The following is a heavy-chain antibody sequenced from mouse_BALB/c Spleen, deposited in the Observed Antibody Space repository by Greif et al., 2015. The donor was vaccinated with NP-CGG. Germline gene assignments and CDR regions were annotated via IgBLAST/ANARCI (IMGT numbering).Heavy chain of an antibody. CDR1: GFTFTDYY. V-gene: IGHV7-3*02. CDR2: IRNKANGYTT. J-gene: IGHJ2*01. D-gene: IGHD2-10*02. CDR3: AREYGNYFDY. Sequence: EVNLVESGGGLVQPGGSLRLSCATSGFTFTDYYMSWVRQPPGKALEWLGFIRNKANGYTTEYSASVKGRFTISRDNPQSILYLQMNTLRAEDSATYYCAREYGNYFDYWGQGTTLTVSS.